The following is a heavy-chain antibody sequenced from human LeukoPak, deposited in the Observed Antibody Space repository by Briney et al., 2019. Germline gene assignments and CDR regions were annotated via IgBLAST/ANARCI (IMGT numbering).Heavy chain of an antibody. J-gene: IGHJ4*02. CDR1: GGSISTYY. Sequence: SGSLSLTCTVSGGSISTYYWSWIRQPPGKGLEWIGHIYYSGSTNYNPSLKSRVTISVDTSNNHFSLKLTSVTAADTAVYYCARQVGYSSGWYIYWGQGTLVTVSS. D-gene: IGHD6-19*01. CDR2: IYYSGST. V-gene: IGHV4-59*08. CDR3: ARQVGYSSGWYIY.